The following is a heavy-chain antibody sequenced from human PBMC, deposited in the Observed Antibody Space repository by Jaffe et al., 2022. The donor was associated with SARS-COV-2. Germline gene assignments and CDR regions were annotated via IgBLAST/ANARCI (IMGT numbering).Heavy chain of an antibody. V-gene: IGHV3-30*03. Sequence: QVQLVESGGGVVQPGRSLRLSCAASGFTFSSYGMHWVRQAPGKGLEWVAVISYDGSNKYYADSVKGRFTISRDNSKNTLYLQMNSLRAEDTAVYYCASKEDEYFQHWGQGTLVTVSS. CDR1: GFTFSSYG. J-gene: IGHJ1*01. CDR2: ISYDGSNK. CDR3: ASKEDEYFQH.